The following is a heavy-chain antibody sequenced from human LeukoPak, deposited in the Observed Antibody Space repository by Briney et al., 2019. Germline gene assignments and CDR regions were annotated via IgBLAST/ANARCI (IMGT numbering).Heavy chain of an antibody. D-gene: IGHD3-3*01. CDR1: GFTFSSYA. V-gene: IGHV3-21*01. Sequence: GGSLRLSCAASGFTFSSYAMHWVRQAPGKGLEWVSSISSSSSYIYYADSVKGRFTISRDNAKNSLYLQMNSLRAEDTAVYYCARADGSYYDFWSGYLIDYWGQGTLVTVSS. CDR2: ISSSSSYI. CDR3: ARADGSYYDFWSGYLIDY. J-gene: IGHJ4*02.